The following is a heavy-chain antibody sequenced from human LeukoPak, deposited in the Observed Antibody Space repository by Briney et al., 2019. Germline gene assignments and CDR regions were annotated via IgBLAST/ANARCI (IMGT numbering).Heavy chain of an antibody. J-gene: IGHJ4*02. V-gene: IGHV5-51*01. CDR1: GYSFTTYW. CDR3: ARARFCSGGNCYAEY. Sequence: PGGSLRLSCKGSGYSFTTYWIGWVRQVPGKGLEWMGIIYPGDSDTRYSPSFQGQVTISADKSISTAYLQWSSLKASDTAMYYCARARFCSGGNCYAEYWGQGTLVTVSS. D-gene: IGHD2-15*01. CDR2: IYPGDSDT.